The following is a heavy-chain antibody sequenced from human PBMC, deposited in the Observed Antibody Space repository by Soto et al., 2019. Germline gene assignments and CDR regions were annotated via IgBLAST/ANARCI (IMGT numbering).Heavy chain of an antibody. CDR3: ARDLEDFDSVYYFDY. D-gene: IGHD3-9*01. Sequence: PGGSLRLSCAASGFTFSSYGMHWVRQAPGKGLEWVAVIWYDGSNKYYADSVKGRFTISRDNSKNTLYLQMNSLRAEDTAVYYCARDLEDFDSVYYFDYWGQGTLVTVSS. CDR1: GFTFSSYG. J-gene: IGHJ4*02. CDR2: IWYDGSNK. V-gene: IGHV3-33*01.